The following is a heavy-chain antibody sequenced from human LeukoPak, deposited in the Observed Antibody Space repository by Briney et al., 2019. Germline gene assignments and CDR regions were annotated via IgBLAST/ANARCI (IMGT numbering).Heavy chain of an antibody. D-gene: IGHD4-23*01. CDR1: GESFSNHY. J-gene: IGHJ4*02. CDR2: IEHRGNT. V-gene: IGHV4-34*01. Sequence: PSETLSLSCVVNGESFSNHYWTWIRQSPGKGLEWIGEIEHRGNTNYNPSLKSRVTISVDTSKNQFSLKLSSVTAADTAVYYCARTLLADYGGNSEDYWGQGTLVTVSS. CDR3: ARTLLADYGGNSEDY.